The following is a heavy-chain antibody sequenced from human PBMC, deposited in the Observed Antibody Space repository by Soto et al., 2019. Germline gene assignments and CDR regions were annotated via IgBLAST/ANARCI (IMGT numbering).Heavy chain of an antibody. CDR1: GGSISSDNW. D-gene: IGHD3-10*01. Sequence: PSETLSLTCAFSGGSISSDNWWTWVRQPPGKGLEWIGEMYHSGSTNYSLSLKSRVTILVDKSKNQFSLKLTSVTAADTALYYCARASASSMLRGVIINWGQGTLVTVSS. J-gene: IGHJ4*02. CDR3: ARASASSMLRGVIIN. CDR2: MYHSGST. V-gene: IGHV4-4*02.